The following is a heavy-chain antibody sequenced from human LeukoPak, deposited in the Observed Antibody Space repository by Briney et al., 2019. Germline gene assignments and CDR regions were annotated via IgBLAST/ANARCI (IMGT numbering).Heavy chain of an antibody. D-gene: IGHD4-17*01. CDR3: ARGNTVTEKPFDY. J-gene: IGHJ4*02. V-gene: IGHV4-34*01. CDR2: INHSGNT. Sequence: SETLSLTCAVYGGSFRGYYWSWIRQPPGKGLEWIGEINHSGNTNYNPSLKSRVTISLDTSMKKFSLKLNSVTAADAAVYYCARGNTVTEKPFDYWGQGTLVTVSS. CDR1: GGSFRGYY.